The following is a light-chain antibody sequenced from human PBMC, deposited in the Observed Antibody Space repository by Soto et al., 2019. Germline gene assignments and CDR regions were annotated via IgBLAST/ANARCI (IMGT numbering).Light chain of an antibody. J-gene: IGLJ2*01. V-gene: IGLV1-51*01. CDR2: DNN. Sequence: QSVLTQSPSVSAAPGQKVTISCSNIGTNYISWYQQLPGTAPKLLIYDNNKRPSGIPDRFSGSKSGTSVTLGITGRQTGDEADYYCGTWDSRLSVVVFGGGTKLTVL. CDR3: GTWDSRLSVVV. CDR1: NIGTNY.